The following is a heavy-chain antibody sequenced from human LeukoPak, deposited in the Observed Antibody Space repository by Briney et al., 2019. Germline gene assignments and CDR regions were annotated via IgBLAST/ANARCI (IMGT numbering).Heavy chain of an antibody. CDR3: ARHYSSSWYEIASNWFDP. D-gene: IGHD6-13*01. V-gene: IGHV4-38-2*02. CDR2: IYHSGST. Sequence: PSETLSLTCTVSGYSISSGYYWGWIRQPPGKGLEWIGSIYHSGSTYYNPSLKSRVTISVDTSKNQFSLKLSSVTAADTAVYYCARHYSSSWYEIASNWFDPWGQGTLVTVSS. J-gene: IGHJ5*02. CDR1: GYSISSGYY.